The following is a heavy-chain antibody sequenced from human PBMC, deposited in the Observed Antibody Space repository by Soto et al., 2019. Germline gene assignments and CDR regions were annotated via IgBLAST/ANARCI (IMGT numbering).Heavy chain of an antibody. D-gene: IGHD3-10*01. CDR1: GFTFSSYG. CDR3: ALLGSGDH. V-gene: IGHV3-30*03. Sequence: QVQLVESGGGVVQPGTSLRLSCAASGFTFSSYGMHWVRQAPGKGLEWVAVISYDGSNKYYADSVKGRFTISRDNSKNTLYLQMNSLRAEDTAVYYCALLGSGDHWGQGTLVTVSS. CDR2: ISYDGSNK. J-gene: IGHJ4*02.